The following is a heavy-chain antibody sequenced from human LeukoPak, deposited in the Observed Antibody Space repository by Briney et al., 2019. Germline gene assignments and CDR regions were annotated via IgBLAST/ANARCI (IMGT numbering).Heavy chain of an antibody. CDR1: GFTFSTYW. D-gene: IGHD3-16*01. J-gene: IGHJ3*01. V-gene: IGHV3-74*01. Sequence: PGGSLTLPCTASGFTFSTYWMHWVRQAPGKGLVWVSRISGDGSSTYYADSVKGRFTISRDNAKNTVYLQMNSLRAEDTAMYYCARSWGGFGLWGQGTVVTVSP. CDR3: ARSWGGFGL. CDR2: ISGDGSST.